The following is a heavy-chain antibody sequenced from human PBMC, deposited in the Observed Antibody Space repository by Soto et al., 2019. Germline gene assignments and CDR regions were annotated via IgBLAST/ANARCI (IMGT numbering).Heavy chain of an antibody. D-gene: IGHD3-3*01. CDR2: IYYSGST. J-gene: IGHJ6*02. Sequence: SETLSLTCTVSGGSVSSGSYYWSWIRQPPGKGLEWIGYIYYSGSTNYNPSLKSRVTISVDTSKNQFSLKLSSVTAADTAVYYCARDTPPITIFGVVPEDYYGMDVWGQGTTVTVSS. CDR3: ARDTPPITIFGVVPEDYYGMDV. CDR1: GGSVSSGSYY. V-gene: IGHV4-61*01.